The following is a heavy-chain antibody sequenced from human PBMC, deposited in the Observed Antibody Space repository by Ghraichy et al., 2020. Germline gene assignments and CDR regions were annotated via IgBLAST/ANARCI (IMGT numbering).Heavy chain of an antibody. Sequence: SETLSLTCTVSGGSISSYYWSWIRQPPGKGLEWIGYIYYSGSTNYNPSLKSRVTISVDTSKNQFSLKLSSVTAADTAVYYCARDIPSTGYFDYWGQGTLVTVSS. D-gene: IGHD3-3*02. J-gene: IGHJ4*02. V-gene: IGHV4-59*01. CDR3: ARDIPSTGYFDY. CDR1: GGSISSYY. CDR2: IYYSGST.